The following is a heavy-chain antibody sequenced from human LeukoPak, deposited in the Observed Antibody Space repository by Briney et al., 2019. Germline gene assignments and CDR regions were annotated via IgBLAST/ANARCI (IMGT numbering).Heavy chain of an antibody. CDR2: INHSGST. J-gene: IGHJ3*02. V-gene: IGHV4-34*01. D-gene: IGHD3-22*01. CDR1: GGSFSGYY. Sequence: PSETLSLTCAVYGGSFSGYYWSGIRQPPGKGLEWIGEINHSGSTNYNPSLKSRVTISVDTSKNQFSLKLSSVTAADTAVYYCARESALKYYDSSGYYAIIRGQGTMVTVSS. CDR3: ARESALKYYDSSGYYAII.